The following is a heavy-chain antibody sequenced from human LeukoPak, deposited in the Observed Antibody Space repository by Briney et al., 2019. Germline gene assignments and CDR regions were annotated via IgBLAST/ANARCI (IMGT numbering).Heavy chain of an antibody. CDR2: ISAYNGNT. CDR1: GYTFTSYG. Sequence: ASVKVSCKASGYTFTSYGISWVRQAPGQGLEWVGWISAYNGNTNYAQKLQGRVTMTTDTSTSTAYMELRSLRSDDTAVYYCARAEEWGATTDLDYWGQGTLVTVSS. V-gene: IGHV1-18*01. CDR3: ARAEEWGATTDLDY. D-gene: IGHD1-26*01. J-gene: IGHJ4*02.